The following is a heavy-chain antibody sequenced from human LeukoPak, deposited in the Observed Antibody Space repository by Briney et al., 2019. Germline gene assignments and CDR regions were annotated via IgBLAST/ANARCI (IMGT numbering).Heavy chain of an antibody. V-gene: IGHV3-49*04. CDR1: GFTFSSYA. CDR2: IASKIYGGTT. J-gene: IGHJ4*02. CDR3: SRDQTPYY. Sequence: PGGSLRLSCAASGFTFSSYAMSWVRQAPGKGLEWVGFIASKIYGGTTEYAASVKGRFTISRDDSKSIAYLQMNSLKTEDTAVYYCSRDQTPYYWGQGTLVTVSS.